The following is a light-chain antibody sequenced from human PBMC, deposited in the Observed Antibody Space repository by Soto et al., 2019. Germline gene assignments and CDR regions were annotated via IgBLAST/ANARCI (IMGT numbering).Light chain of an antibody. CDR3: QQYTNYPWT. J-gene: IGKJ1*01. V-gene: IGKV1-5*01. CDR2: DAT. Sequence: DIQMTQSPSTLSASVGDRVTITCRASQNVNSWFAWYQQKPGQAPKFLIYDATILEAGVPSRFRGSGSGTEFTLTISSLQPDDFATYYCQQYTNYPWTFGQGTQVEV. CDR1: QNVNSW.